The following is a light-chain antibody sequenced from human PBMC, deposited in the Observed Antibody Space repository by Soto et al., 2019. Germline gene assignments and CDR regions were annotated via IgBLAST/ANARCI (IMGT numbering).Light chain of an antibody. V-gene: IGLV2-8*01. CDR3: TSYACSNNLV. J-gene: IGLJ3*02. Sequence: QSALTQPPSASGSPGQSVTISCTGTSSDIGGYNYVSWYQQHPGKAPKLIIYEVSKRPSGVPDRFSGSKSGNTASLTVSGLQAKDEADYYCTSYACSNNLVFAGGTKVTVL. CDR1: SSDIGGYNY. CDR2: EVS.